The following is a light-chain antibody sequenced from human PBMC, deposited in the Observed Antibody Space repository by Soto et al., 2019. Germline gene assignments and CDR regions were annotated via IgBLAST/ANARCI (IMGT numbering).Light chain of an antibody. Sequence: QLVLTQSPSASASLGASVKLTCTLSSGHSSYAISWHQQQPEKGPRYLMKLNSDGSHRNGAVIPDRFSGPSSGAERYLTTSSLQAEEEADYYCQTWGTGIQVFGGGTKVTVL. V-gene: IGLV4-69*01. J-gene: IGLJ2*01. CDR1: SGHSSYA. CDR2: LNSDGSH. CDR3: QTWGTGIQV.